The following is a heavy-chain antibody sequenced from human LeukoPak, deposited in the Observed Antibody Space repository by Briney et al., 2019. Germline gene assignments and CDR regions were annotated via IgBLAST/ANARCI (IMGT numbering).Heavy chain of an antibody. CDR2: VSGSGDDT. Sequence: RSGGSLRLSCAASGFTFSSYAMSWVRQAPGKGLEWVSGVSGSGDDTYYADSVKGRFTISRDNSKNTLYLQMSSLRVEDTAVYYCAKGGPGYYESSRFDYWGQGTLVTVSS. D-gene: IGHD3-22*01. CDR1: GFTFSSYA. CDR3: AKGGPGYYESSRFDY. V-gene: IGHV3-23*01. J-gene: IGHJ4*02.